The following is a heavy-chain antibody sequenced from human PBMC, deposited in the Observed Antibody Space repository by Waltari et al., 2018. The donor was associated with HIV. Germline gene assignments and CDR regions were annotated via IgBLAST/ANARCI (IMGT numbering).Heavy chain of an antibody. Sequence: QVQLVQSGAEVKKPGAPVKVSCRASGYTFSDYYMHWVRQAPGQGLDWMGWIKPDSCGTRYAGKFQGRVTMTRDTSIDTADMELSRLTSDDTAVYYCARVCRGTIQYCDDRLGHWGQGTLVTVSS. V-gene: IGHV1-2*02. J-gene: IGHJ5*02. CDR3: ARVCRGTIQYCDDRLGH. CDR1: GYTFSDYY. CDR2: IKPDSCGT. D-gene: IGHD4-4*01.